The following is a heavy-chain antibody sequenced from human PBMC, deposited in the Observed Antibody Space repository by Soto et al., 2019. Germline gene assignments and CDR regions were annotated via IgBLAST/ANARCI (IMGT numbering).Heavy chain of an antibody. CDR1: GFSLTTGRMG. D-gene: IGHD2-2*01. CDR3: VRMNADSYQFYYAMDV. V-gene: IGHV2-26*01. Sequence: QVSLKESGPVLVKPTDTFTLTCTVSGFSLTTGRMGVCWIRQPPGKALESLAHIFSDGERSSSTSMQSRLTISKDTSGSHVVLSMTTVDPVDTGTYYCVRMNADSYQFYYAMDVWGHGTTVTVSS. CDR2: IFSDGER. J-gene: IGHJ6*02.